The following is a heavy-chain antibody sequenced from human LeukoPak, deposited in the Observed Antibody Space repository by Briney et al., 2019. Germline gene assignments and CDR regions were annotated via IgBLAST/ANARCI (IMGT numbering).Heavy chain of an antibody. D-gene: IGHD1-26*01. V-gene: IGHV3-7*04. J-gene: IGHJ4*02. CDR3: ARADSGSYYESLDY. CDR1: GFTFSSYW. CDR2: IKQDGSEK. Sequence: GSLRLSCAASGFTFSSYWMSWVRQAPGKGLEWVANIKQDGSEKYYVDSVKGRFTISRDNAKNSLYLQMNSLRAEDTAVYYCARADSGSYYESLDYWGQGTLVTVSS.